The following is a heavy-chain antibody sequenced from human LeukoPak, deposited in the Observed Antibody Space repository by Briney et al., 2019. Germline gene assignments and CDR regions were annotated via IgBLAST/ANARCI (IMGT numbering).Heavy chain of an antibody. V-gene: IGHV6-1*01. CDR2: TYYRSKWYN. Sequence: SQTFSLTCAISVDSVSSNSAAWIWIRQSPSRGLEWLGRTYYRSKWYNDYTVSMRSRITINPDTSKNQFSLQLNSVTPEDTAVYYCARGMVKINYYMDVWGKGTTVTVSS. D-gene: IGHD4-23*01. CDR3: ARGMVKINYYMDV. J-gene: IGHJ6*03. CDR1: VDSVSSNSAA.